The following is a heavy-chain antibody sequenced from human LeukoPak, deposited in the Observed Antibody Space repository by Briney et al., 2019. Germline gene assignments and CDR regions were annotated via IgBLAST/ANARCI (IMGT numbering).Heavy chain of an antibody. J-gene: IGHJ1*01. CDR2: MHPNSGNT. CDR3: ARGGPVAATHKYFQH. D-gene: IGHD2-15*01. CDR1: GYTFTNYG. Sequence: ASVKVSCKASGYTFTNYGITWVRQAPGQGLEWMGWMHPNSGNTGYAQNFQGRVTMTRNTSISTAYMELSSLRSEGTAVYYCARGGPVAATHKYFQHWGQGTLVTVSS. V-gene: IGHV1-8*02.